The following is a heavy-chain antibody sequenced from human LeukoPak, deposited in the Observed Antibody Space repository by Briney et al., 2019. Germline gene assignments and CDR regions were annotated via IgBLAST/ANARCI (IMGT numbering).Heavy chain of an antibody. D-gene: IGHD1-26*01. J-gene: IGHJ4*02. CDR1: GGSFSGYY. Sequence: SETLSLTCAVYGGSFSGYYWSWIRQPPGKGLEWIGEINHSGSTYYNPSLKSRVTISVDTSKNQFSLKLSSVTAADTAVYYCARHTTGIVGATVYFDYWGQGTLVTVSS. CDR3: ARHTTGIVGATVYFDY. V-gene: IGHV4-34*01. CDR2: INHSGST.